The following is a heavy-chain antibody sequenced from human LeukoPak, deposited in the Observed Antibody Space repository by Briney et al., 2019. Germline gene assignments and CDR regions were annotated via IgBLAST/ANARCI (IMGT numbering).Heavy chain of an antibody. V-gene: IGHV3-74*03. Sequence: GGSLRLSCAASGFTFRSYWMHWVRQVPGKGLVWLSRITSDGTTTTYADSVKGRFTISRDNAKNTLYLQMNSLRAEDTAVYYCARVPSYYRDFDYWGQGTLVTVSS. CDR3: ARVPSYYRDFDY. D-gene: IGHD1-14*01. CDR2: ITSDGTTT. CDR1: GFTFRSYW. J-gene: IGHJ4*02.